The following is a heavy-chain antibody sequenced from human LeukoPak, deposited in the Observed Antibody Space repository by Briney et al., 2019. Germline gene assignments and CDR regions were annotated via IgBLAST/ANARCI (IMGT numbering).Heavy chain of an antibody. V-gene: IGHV3-23*01. J-gene: IGHJ3*02. CDR3: AKGTTTPYSYGLVDI. CDR1: GFTFSSYA. D-gene: IGHD5-18*01. Sequence: GGSLRLSCAASGFTFSSYAMSWVRQAPGKGLEWVSSISGSGGSTYYADSVKGRFTISRDNSRNTLYLQMNSLRVEDTAVYYCAKGTTTPYSYGLVDIWGQGTMVTVSS. CDR2: ISGSGGST.